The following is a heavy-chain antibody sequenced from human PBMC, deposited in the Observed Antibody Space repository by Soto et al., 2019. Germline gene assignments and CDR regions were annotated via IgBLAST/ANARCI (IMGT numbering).Heavy chain of an antibody. V-gene: IGHV4-34*01. CDR2: INHSGST. J-gene: IGHJ4*02. Sequence: SETLSLTCAVYGGSFSGYYWSWVRQPPGKGLEWIGEINHSGSTSYNPSLKSRVTIPVDTSKNQFSLKLSSVTAADTAVYYCASDTYCSGGSCTGYWGQGTLVTVSS. D-gene: IGHD2-15*01. CDR3: ASDTYCSGGSCTGY. CDR1: GGSFSGYY.